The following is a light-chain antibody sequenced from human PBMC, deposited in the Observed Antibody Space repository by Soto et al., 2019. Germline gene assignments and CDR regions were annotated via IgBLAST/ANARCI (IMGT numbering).Light chain of an antibody. V-gene: IGKV3-15*01. CDR1: QSVNSN. Sequence: EIVMTQSPATLSVSPGERANLSCRASQSVNSNLAWYQQKTGQAPRLLIYGASTKATGIPARFSGSGSGTEFTLTISSLQSEDFAVYYCQRYNNWPWTFGQGTKV. CDR2: GAS. CDR3: QRYNNWPWT. J-gene: IGKJ1*01.